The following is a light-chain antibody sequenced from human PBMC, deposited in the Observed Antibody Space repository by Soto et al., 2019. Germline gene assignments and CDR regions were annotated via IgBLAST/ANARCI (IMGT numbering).Light chain of an antibody. CDR3: QQRSNWVT. Sequence: EIVFTQSPATLSLSPGERAPLSCRASQSVSSYLAWYQQKPGQAPRLLIYDASNRATGIPARFSGSGSGTDFTLTISSLEPEDFAVYYCQQRSNWVTFGGGTKVDIK. J-gene: IGKJ4*01. CDR1: QSVSSY. V-gene: IGKV3-11*01. CDR2: DAS.